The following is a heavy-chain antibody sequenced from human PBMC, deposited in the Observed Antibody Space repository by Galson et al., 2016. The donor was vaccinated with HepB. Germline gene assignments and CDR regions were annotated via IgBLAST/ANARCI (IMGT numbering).Heavy chain of an antibody. CDR1: GYSFTNYW. V-gene: IGHV5-10-1*01. CDR3: ARPYCTGTRCDVYGRYGMDV. CDR2: IDPRESYT. Sequence: QSGAEVKKPGESLRISCKGSGYSFTNYWIIWVRQMPGKGLEWMGRIDPRESYTKYSPSFQGHVTMSADKSISTAYLQWSRLEASDTAIYYCARPYCTGTRCDVYGRYGMDVWGQGTTVTVSS. J-gene: IGHJ6*02. D-gene: IGHD2-2*01.